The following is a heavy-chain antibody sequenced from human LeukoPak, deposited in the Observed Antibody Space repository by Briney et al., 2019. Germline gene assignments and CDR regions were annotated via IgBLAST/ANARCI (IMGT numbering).Heavy chain of an antibody. CDR1: GFTFSSPA. CDR3: ARFAAGGSYYYYMDV. D-gene: IGHD3-10*01. J-gene: IGHJ6*03. V-gene: IGHV3-23*01. Sequence: GGSLRLSCAASGFTFSSPAMSWVRQTPGKGLEWVSSITPSGDGTYYAASVKGRFTISRDNAKNSLYLQMNSLRADDTAVYYCARFAAGGSYYYYMDVWGKGTTVTVSS. CDR2: ITPSGDGT.